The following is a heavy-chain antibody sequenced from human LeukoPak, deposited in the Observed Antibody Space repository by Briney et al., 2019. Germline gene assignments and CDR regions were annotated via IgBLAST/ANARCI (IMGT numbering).Heavy chain of an antibody. V-gene: IGHV4-34*01. CDR2: INHSGST. Sequence: PSETLSLTCAVYGGSFSGYYWSWIRQPPGKGLEWIGEINHSGSTNYNPSLKSRVTMSVDTSKNQFSLKLSSVTAADTAVYYCARDHCSSTSCYGPTFDPWGQGTLVTVSS. J-gene: IGHJ5*02. D-gene: IGHD2-2*01. CDR1: GGSFSGYY. CDR3: ARDHCSSTSCYGPTFDP.